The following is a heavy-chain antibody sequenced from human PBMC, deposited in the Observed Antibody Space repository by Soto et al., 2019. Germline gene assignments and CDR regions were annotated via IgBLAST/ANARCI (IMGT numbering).Heavy chain of an antibody. CDR1: GFIFGNYS. Sequence: EVQLVESGGGLVRPGGSLRLSCEASGFIFGNYSMNWVRQAPGKGLEWVSSISSRSNFIYYTDSLRGRVTISRDNTQNSLHLQMNSLRVEYTAIYYCARVQKLYGNSVYYYGMDVWGQGTMVTVSS. J-gene: IGHJ6*02. D-gene: IGHD3-10*01. CDR3: ARVQKLYGNSVYYYGMDV. V-gene: IGHV3-21*01. CDR2: ISSRSNFI.